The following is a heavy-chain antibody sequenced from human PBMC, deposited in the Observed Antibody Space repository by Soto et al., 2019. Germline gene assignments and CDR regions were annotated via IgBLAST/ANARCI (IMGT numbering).Heavy chain of an antibody. J-gene: IGHJ4*02. CDR2: INPNSGGT. CDR3: ARDPLGGMPALFDY. D-gene: IGHD2-2*01. CDR1: GYTFTVYY. Sequence: GASVKVSCKASGYTFTVYYMHWVRQAPGQGLEWMGWINPNSGGTNYAQKFQGWVTMTRDTSISTAYMELSRLRSDDTAVYYCARDPLGGMPALFDYWGQGTLVTVSS. V-gene: IGHV1-2*04.